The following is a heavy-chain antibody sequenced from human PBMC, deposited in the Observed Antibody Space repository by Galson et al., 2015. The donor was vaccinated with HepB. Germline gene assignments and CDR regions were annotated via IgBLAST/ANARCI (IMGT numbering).Heavy chain of an antibody. CDR2: ISSSSSYI. J-gene: IGHJ4*02. CDR3: ARRGAYGDYAVDY. D-gene: IGHD4-17*01. Sequence: SLRLSCAASGFTFSSYSMNWVRQAPGKGLEWVSSISSSSSYIYYADSVKGRFTISRDNAKNSLYLRMNSLGAEDTAVYYCARRGAYGDYAVDYWGQGTLVTVSS. CDR1: GFTFSSYS. V-gene: IGHV3-21*01.